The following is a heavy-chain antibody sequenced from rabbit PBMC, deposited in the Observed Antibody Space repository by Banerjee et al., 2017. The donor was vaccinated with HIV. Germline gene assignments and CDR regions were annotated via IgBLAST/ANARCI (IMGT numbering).Heavy chain of an antibody. CDR1: GFSFSSRYY. D-gene: IGHD4-1*01. CDR2: IYTGSSGST. CDR3: ARDLAGVVGWNFGL. J-gene: IGHJ6*01. Sequence: SGFSFSSRYYMCWVRQAPGKGLEWIGCIYTGSSGSTYYASWAKGRFTISKTSSTTVTLQMTSLTAADTATYFCARDLAGVVGWNFGLWGPGTLVTVS. V-gene: IGHV1S40*01.